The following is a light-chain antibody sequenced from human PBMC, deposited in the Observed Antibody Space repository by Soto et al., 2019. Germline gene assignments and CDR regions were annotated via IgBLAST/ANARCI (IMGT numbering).Light chain of an antibody. Sequence: DIQMTQSPCALAASLGARVTSTCRASQSISSYLNWYQQKPGKAPKLLIYAASSLQSGVPSRFSGSGSGTDFTLTISSLQPEDFATYYCQQSYSTLWTFGQGTKVDIK. CDR2: AAS. J-gene: IGKJ1*01. CDR1: QSISSY. V-gene: IGKV1-39*01. CDR3: QQSYSTLWT.